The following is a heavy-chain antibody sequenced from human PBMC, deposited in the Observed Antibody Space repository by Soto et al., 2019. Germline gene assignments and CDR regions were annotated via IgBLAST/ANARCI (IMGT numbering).Heavy chain of an antibody. V-gene: IGHV1-69*06. J-gene: IGHJ4*02. CDR1: GDTFTTTS. Sequence: QVQLVQSGAEVKKPGSSVKVSCKASGDTFTTTSLNWVRQAPGQGLEWMGGIIPVVGTTKYTQKYQDRVTIAGDKSTTKAYMELSSLISDDTDVYYCARGLLYATTYFDYWGQGTPVTVSS. D-gene: IGHD2-8*01. CDR2: IIPVVGTT. CDR3: ARGLLYATTYFDY.